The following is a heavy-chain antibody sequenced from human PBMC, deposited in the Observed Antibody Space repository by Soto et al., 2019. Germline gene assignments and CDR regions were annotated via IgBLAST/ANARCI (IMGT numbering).Heavy chain of an antibody. CDR3: AKDVSEYSGQELWDY. Sequence: GGSLRLSCAASGFTFSNYWMSWVRQAPGKGLEWVANIKRGGSEKYYVDSVKGRFTISRDNAKNSLYLQMNSLRAEDTAVYYCAKDVSEYSGQELWDYRGQGTLVTVSS. CDR2: IKRGGSEK. J-gene: IGHJ4*02. CDR1: GFTFSNYW. D-gene: IGHD3-16*01. V-gene: IGHV3-7*01.